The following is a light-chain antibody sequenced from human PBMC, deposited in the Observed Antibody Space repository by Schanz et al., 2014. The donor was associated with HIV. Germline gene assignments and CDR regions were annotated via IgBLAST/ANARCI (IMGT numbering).Light chain of an antibody. Sequence: EIVLTQSPATLSVSPGERATLSCRASQSVNSNLAWYQQKPGQAPRLLIYGASTRATSIPTRFSGSGSGTEFTVTISSLQSEDFAVYYCQQYGSSSTFGQGTKVEVK. V-gene: IGKV3-15*01. CDR2: GAS. CDR1: QSVNSN. CDR3: QQYGSSST. J-gene: IGKJ1*01.